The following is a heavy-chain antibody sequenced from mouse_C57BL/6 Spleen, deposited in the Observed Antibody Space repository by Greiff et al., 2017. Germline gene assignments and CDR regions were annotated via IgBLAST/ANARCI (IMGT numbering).Heavy chain of an antibody. CDR1: GFTFSSYA. J-gene: IGHJ2*01. V-gene: IGHV5-4*03. D-gene: IGHD2-14*01. CDR2: ISDGGSYT. Sequence: EVKLVESGGGLVKPGGSLKLSCAASGFTFSSYAMSWVRQTPEKRLEWVATISDGGSYTYYPANVKGRFTISRDNAKNNLYLQMSHLKSEDTAMYYCARGGVRRFRYYGYWGQGTTLTVSS. CDR3: ARGGVRRFRYYGY.